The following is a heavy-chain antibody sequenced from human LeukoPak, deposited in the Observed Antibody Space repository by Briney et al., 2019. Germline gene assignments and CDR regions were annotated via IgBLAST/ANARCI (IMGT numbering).Heavy chain of an antibody. CDR2: IFPSGGEI. CDR1: GGSFSGYY. J-gene: IGHJ4*02. Sequence: PSETLSLTCAVYGGSFSGYYWSWIRQPPGKGLEWVSSIFPSGGEIHYADSVRGRFTISRDNSKSTLSLQMNSLRAEDTAVYYCARDTVRGVITYYFDYWGQGTLVTVSS. D-gene: IGHD3-10*01. V-gene: IGHV3-53*01. CDR3: ARDTVRGVITYYFDY.